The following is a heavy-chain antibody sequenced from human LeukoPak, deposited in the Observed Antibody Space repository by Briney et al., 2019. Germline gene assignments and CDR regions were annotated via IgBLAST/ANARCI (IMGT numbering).Heavy chain of an antibody. V-gene: IGHV4-34*01. Sequence: SETLSLTCAVYGESFSGYYWSWIRQPPGKGLEWIGEINHSGNTKYNPSLKSRVTISVDTSKNQFSLKLSSVTAADTAVYYCASRGGYKFRFTDYYYYYMDVWGNGTTVTVSS. J-gene: IGHJ6*03. D-gene: IGHD5-24*01. CDR2: INHSGNT. CDR3: ASRGGYKFRFTDYYYYYMDV. CDR1: GESFSGYY.